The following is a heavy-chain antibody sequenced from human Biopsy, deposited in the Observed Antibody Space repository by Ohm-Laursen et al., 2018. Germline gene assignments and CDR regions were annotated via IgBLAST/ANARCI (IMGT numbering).Heavy chain of an antibody. D-gene: IGHD3-22*01. Sequence: GSLRLSCSASGFTFSHAWMSWVRQAPGKGLEWVGRIKNEIDGGTTDYAAPVKGRFTILRDDSNNMLFLQMDSLKTEDTAVYYCTHHYDASDDVFDIWGQGTVVTVSS. V-gene: IGHV3-15*01. CDR1: GFTFSHAW. CDR3: THHYDASDDVFDI. J-gene: IGHJ3*02. CDR2: IKNEIDGGTT.